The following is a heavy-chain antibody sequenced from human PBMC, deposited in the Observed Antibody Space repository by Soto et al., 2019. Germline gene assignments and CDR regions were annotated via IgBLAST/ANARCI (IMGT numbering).Heavy chain of an antibody. J-gene: IGHJ6*02. CDR3: VSSSSWPPLFYYSGMDV. Sequence: GGSLRLSCSASGFTFSSYAMHWVRQAPGKGLEYVSAISSSGGSTYYAAYVKGRFTISRDNSKNTLYLQMSSLRAEDTAVYYCVSSSSWPPLFYYSGMDVWGQGTTVTVSS. D-gene: IGHD6-6*01. CDR1: GFTFSSYA. CDR2: ISSSGGST. V-gene: IGHV3-64D*06.